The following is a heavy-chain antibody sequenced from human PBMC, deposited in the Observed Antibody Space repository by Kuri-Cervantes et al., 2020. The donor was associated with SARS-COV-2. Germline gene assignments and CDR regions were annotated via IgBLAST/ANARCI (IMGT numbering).Heavy chain of an antibody. D-gene: IGHD5-12*01. CDR3: ATGAGWLRLRGYYFDY. CDR1: GFTFSNAW. CDR2: IKSKTDGGTT. Sequence: GESLKISCAASGFTFSNAWMSWVRQAPGKGLEWVGRIKSKTDGGTTDYAAPVKGRFTISRDDSKNTLYLQMNSLKTEDTAVYYCATGAGWLRLRGYYFDYWGQGTLVTVSS. V-gene: IGHV3-15*01. J-gene: IGHJ4*02.